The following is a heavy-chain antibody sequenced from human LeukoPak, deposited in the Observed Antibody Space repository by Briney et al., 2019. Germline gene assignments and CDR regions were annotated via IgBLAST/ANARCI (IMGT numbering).Heavy chain of an antibody. J-gene: IGHJ5*02. V-gene: IGHV4-34*01. Sequence: SATLSLTCAAYGGAFSSYYWSWIRQPPGQGLEWIGEINHSGSTNYNPSLKSRVTISVDTSKTQFSLKLSSVTAADTAVYYCARGNNSSNYFDWFDPWGQGTPVTVSS. CDR3: ARGNNSSNYFDWFDP. CDR1: GGAFSSYY. CDR2: INHSGST. D-gene: IGHD4-11*01.